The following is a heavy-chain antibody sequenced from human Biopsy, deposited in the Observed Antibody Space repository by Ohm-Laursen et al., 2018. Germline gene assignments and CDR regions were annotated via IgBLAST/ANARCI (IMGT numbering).Heavy chain of an antibody. CDR3: AKARTLDTAIDFDY. V-gene: IGHV4-4*07. D-gene: IGHD5-18*01. CDR2: IYSSGGS. CDR1: GGSTNDYF. Sequence: GTLSLTCSVSGGSTNDYFWSWIRQPAGETLEWIGRIYSSGGSSYNPSLKSRISMSMDTSNNQFSLTLTSVTAADTAVYYCAKARTLDTAIDFDYWGQGTLVTVSS. J-gene: IGHJ4*02.